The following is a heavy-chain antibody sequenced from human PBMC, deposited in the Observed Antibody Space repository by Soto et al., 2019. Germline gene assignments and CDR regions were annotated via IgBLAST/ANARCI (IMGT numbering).Heavy chain of an antibody. Sequence: EVQLVETGGGLIQPGGSLRLSSAASGFTVSSNYMSWVRQAPGKGLEWVSVIYSGGSTYYADSVRGRFTISRDNSKNTLYLQMKSLRAEDTAVYYCARDPPATRHGMDVWGQGTTVTVSS. V-gene: IGHV3-53*02. J-gene: IGHJ6*02. CDR3: ARDPPATRHGMDV. CDR1: GFTVSSNY. CDR2: IYSGGST.